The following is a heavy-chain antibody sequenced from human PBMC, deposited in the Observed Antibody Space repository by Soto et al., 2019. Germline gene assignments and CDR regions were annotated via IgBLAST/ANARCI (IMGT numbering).Heavy chain of an antibody. Sequence: QVQLVQSGAEVKKPGSSVKVSCKGSGGFNSYSISWVRQAPGQGPEWMGGIIPILATPTYAQKFQGRVTITADKSTSTAYMELSRLTSEDTAVYYCARGGPVIIPAATNWFDPWGQGTLVSVSS. CDR3: ARGGPVIIPAATNWFDP. CDR1: GGFNSYS. D-gene: IGHD2-2*01. CDR2: IIPILATP. J-gene: IGHJ5*02. V-gene: IGHV1-69*06.